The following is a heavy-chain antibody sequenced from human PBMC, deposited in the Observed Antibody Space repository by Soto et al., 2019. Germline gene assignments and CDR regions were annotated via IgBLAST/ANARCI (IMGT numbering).Heavy chain of an antibody. CDR1: GGSINSGDYY. CDR2: VYYSGST. J-gene: IGHJ4*02. V-gene: IGHV4-30-4*01. CDR3: ARHNYGSGSTYFDY. Sequence: SETLSLTCTVSGGSINSGDYYWSWIRQPPGKGLEWIGYVYYSGSTNYNPSLKSRVTISVDTSKNQFSLKLNSMTAADTAVYYCARHNYGSGSTYFDYWGQGTLVTVSS. D-gene: IGHD3-10*01.